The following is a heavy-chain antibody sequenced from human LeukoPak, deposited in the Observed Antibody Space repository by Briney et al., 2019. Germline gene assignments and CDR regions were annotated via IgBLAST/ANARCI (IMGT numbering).Heavy chain of an antibody. J-gene: IGHJ3*02. CDR3: ARGNYYDSSGDAFDI. CDR1: GYTFTSYG. V-gene: IGHV1-18*01. Sequence: ASVKVSCKASGYTFTSYGISWVRQAPGQGLEWTGWISAYNGNTNYAQKLQGRVTMTTDTSTSTAYMELRSLRSDDTAVYYCARGNYYDSSGDAFDIWGQGTMVTVSS. CDR2: ISAYNGNT. D-gene: IGHD3-22*01.